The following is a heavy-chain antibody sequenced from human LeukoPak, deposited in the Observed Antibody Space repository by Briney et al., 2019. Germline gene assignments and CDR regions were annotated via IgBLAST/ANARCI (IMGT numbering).Heavy chain of an antibody. D-gene: IGHD3-9*01. CDR3: AKGPKRYNILTGYFVIETAFDI. CDR1: GFTVSSNY. CDR2: ISGSGGST. V-gene: IGHV3-23*01. Sequence: GGSLRLSCAASGFTVSSNYMSWVRQAPGKGLEWVSAISGSGGSTYYADSVKGRFTISRDNSKNTLYLQMNSLRAEDTAVYYCAKGPKRYNILTGYFVIETAFDIWGQGTMVTVSS. J-gene: IGHJ3*02.